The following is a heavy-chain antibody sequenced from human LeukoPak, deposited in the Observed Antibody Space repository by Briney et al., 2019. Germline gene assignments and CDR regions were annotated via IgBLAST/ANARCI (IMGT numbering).Heavy chain of an antibody. CDR1: GYTFTGYY. D-gene: IGHD3-3*01. Sequence: ASVKVSCKASGYTFTGYYMHWVRQAPGQGLEWMGWINPNSGGTNYAQKFQGRVTMTRDTSISTAYMELSRLRSDDTAVYYCARGQDTIFGVAHDAFDIWGQGTMVTVSS. CDR3: ARGQDTIFGVAHDAFDI. CDR2: INPNSGGT. J-gene: IGHJ3*02. V-gene: IGHV1-2*02.